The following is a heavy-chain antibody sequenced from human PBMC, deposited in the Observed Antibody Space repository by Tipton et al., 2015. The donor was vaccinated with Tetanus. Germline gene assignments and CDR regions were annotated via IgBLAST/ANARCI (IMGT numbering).Heavy chain of an antibody. CDR2: IFYSGST. V-gene: IGHV4-39*07. CDR3: ARGGSDWSWYLQH. J-gene: IGHJ1*01. Sequence: TLSLTCTVSGGSITSSSYYWGWVRQPPGKELEWIASIFYSGSTYYNPSFKSRVSISVDTSKNQFSLKLTSVTAADTAVYYCARGGSDWSWYLQHWGQGTLVTVSS. CDR1: GGSITSSSYY. D-gene: IGHD6-19*01.